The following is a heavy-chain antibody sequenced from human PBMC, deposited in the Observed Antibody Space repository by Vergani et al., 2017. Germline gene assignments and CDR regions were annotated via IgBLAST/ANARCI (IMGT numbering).Heavy chain of an antibody. CDR3: ARDKGSGSYYNGVLSYYYYYMAV. CDR2: IYYSGST. J-gene: IGHJ6*03. CDR1: GGSISSGGYY. V-gene: IGHV4-31*03. D-gene: IGHD3-10*01. Sequence: QVRLQESGPGLVKPSETLSLTCTVSGGSISSGGYYWSWIRQHPGKGLEWIGYIYYSGSTYYNPSLKSRVTISVDTSNNQFSLKLSSVTAADTAVYYCARDKGSGSYYNGVLSYYYYYMAVWGKGTTVTVSS.